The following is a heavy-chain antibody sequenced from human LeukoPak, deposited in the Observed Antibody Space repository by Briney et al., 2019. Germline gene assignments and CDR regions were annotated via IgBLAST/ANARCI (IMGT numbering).Heavy chain of an antibody. D-gene: IGHD6-19*01. CDR1: GFTFSSYW. CDR3: AKAHTSGWYSDY. J-gene: IGHJ4*02. V-gene: IGHV3-74*01. Sequence: GGSLRLSCAASGFTFSSYWMHWVRQAPGRGLVWVSRINSDGSIINYADSVKGRFTISRDNAKNTLYLQMNNLRAEDTAVYYCAKAHTSGWYSDYWGQGTLVTGSS. CDR2: INSDGSII.